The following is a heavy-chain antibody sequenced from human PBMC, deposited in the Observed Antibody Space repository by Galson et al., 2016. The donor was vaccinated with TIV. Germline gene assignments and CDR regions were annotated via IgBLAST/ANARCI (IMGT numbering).Heavy chain of an antibody. J-gene: IGHJ4*02. D-gene: IGHD3-22*01. CDR2: IIPIFRTV. CDR1: GVTFISFA. V-gene: IGHV1-69*13. CDR3: ARGEVYDSLDG. Sequence: VKASCKASGVTFISFAISWVRQAPGQGLEWMGGIIPIFRTVHYAQRFQGRVTITADESTSTAYMELSSLRSEDTAVYYCARGEVYDSLDGWGQGTLVTVSS.